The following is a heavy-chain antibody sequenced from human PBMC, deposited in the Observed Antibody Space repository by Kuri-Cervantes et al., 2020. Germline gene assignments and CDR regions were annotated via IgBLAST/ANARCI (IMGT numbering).Heavy chain of an antibody. CDR3: ALSSSSWGLNYYYMDV. Sequence: GGSLRLSCAASGFTFSSYAMSWVRQAPGKGLEWVSAISGSGGSTYYADSVKGRFTISRDNSKNTLYLQMNSLRAEDTAVYYCALSSSSWGLNYYYMDVWGKGTTVTVSS. CDR1: GFTFSSYA. CDR2: ISGSGGST. D-gene: IGHD6-13*01. V-gene: IGHV3-23*01. J-gene: IGHJ6*03.